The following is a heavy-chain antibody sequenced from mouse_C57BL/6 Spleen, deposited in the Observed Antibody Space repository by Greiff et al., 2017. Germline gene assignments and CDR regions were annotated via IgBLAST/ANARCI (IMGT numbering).Heavy chain of an antibody. Sequence: VQLQQPGAELVKPGASVKMSCKASGYTFTSYWITWVKQRPGQGLEWIGDIYPGSGSTNYNEKFKSKATLTVDTSSSTAYMQLSSLTSEDSAVDYCARYYYESGSYGEAYWGQGTTLTVSA. J-gene: IGHJ2*01. CDR2: IYPGSGST. D-gene: IGHD1-3*01. CDR1: GYTFTSYW. V-gene: IGHV1-55*01. CDR3: ARYYYESGSYGEAY.